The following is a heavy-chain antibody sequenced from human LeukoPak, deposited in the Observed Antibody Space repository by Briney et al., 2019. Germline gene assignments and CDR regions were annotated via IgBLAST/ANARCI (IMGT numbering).Heavy chain of an antibody. D-gene: IGHD3-3*01. CDR1: GGSISSGGYS. Sequence: SQTLSLTCAVSGGSISSGGYSWSWIRQPPGKGLEWIGYIYHSGSTYYNPSLKSRVTISVDRSKNQFSLKLSSVTAADTAVYYCARATSIFAEGWFDPWGQGTLVTVSS. CDR3: ARATSIFAEGWFDP. V-gene: IGHV4-30-2*01. CDR2: IYHSGST. J-gene: IGHJ5*02.